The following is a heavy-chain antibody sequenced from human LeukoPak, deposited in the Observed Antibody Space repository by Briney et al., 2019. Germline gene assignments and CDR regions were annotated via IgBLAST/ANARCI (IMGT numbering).Heavy chain of an antibody. Sequence: TSETLSLTCTVSGGSISSSSYYWGWIRQPPGKGLEWIGSIYYSGSTYYNPSLKSRVTISVDTSKNQFSLKLSSVTAADTAVYYCARRVSGYLTKRYYFDYWGQGTLVTVSS. CDR1: GGSISSSSYY. CDR3: ARRVSGYLTKRYYFDY. CDR2: IYYSGST. V-gene: IGHV4-39*07. J-gene: IGHJ4*02. D-gene: IGHD3-10*01.